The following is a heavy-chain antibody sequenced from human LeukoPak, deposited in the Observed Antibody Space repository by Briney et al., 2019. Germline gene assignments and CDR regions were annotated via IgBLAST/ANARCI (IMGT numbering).Heavy chain of an antibody. Sequence: GGSLRLSCAASGFTFSSYAVSWVRQAPGKGLEWVSTISTSGGTTYYADSVKGRFTISRDDSKNTVYLQMNNLRTEDTAVYYCVSFYETNWGRGTLVTVSS. CDR3: VSFYETN. J-gene: IGHJ4*02. CDR2: ISTSGGTT. CDR1: GFTFSSYA. V-gene: IGHV3-23*01. D-gene: IGHD2-2*01.